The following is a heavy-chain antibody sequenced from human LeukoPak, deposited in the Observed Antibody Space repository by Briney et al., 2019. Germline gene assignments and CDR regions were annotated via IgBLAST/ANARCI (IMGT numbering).Heavy chain of an antibody. CDR2: VYSGGST. CDR3: ARGGYSSGWYRD. V-gene: IGHV3-53*01. Sequence: GGSLRLSCAASGFTFSSYAMSWVRQAPGKGLEWVSVVYSGGSTYYADSVKGRFAISRDNSKNTLYLQMSSLRAEDTAFYYCARGGYSSGWYRDWGQGTLVTVSS. CDR1: GFTFSSYA. D-gene: IGHD6-19*01. J-gene: IGHJ4*02.